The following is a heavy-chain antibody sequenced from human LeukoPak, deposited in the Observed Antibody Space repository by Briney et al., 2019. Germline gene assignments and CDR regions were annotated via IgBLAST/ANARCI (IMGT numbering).Heavy chain of an antibody. CDR2: INSDGSST. J-gene: IGHJ5*02. Sequence: GGSLRLSCAASGFTFSSYWMHWVRQAPGKGLVWVSRINSDGSSTIYADSVKGRFTISRDNSKNTLYLQMNSLRGEDTAVYYCAKDFILGVTTGPNWFDPWGQGTLLTVPS. CDR3: AKDFILGVTTGPNWFDP. CDR1: GFTFSSYW. V-gene: IGHV3-74*01. D-gene: IGHD4-11*01.